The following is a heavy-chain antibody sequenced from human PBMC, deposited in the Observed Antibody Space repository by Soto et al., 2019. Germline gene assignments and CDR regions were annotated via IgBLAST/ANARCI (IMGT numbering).Heavy chain of an antibody. D-gene: IGHD2-2*01. V-gene: IGHV4-59*08. CDR2: IYFGGST. CDR3: ARKYCSTTRCYQYFDY. J-gene: IGHJ4*02. CDR1: GGSISGYY. Sequence: PSETLSLTCTVSGGSISGYYWSWIRQPPGKGLEWIGYIYFGGSTNYNPSLKSRVTISVDTSKSQFSLKLSSLTAADTAVYYCARKYCSTTRCYQYFDYWGQGTLVTVSS.